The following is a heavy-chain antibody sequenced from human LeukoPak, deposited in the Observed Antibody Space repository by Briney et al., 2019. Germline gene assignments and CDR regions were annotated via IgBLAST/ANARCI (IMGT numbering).Heavy chain of an antibody. J-gene: IGHJ4*02. D-gene: IGHD5-24*01. CDR1: GFTFSDYY. CDR2: ISSRSSYT. CDR3: ASSLTPGDGYNSRPFDY. Sequence: GGSLRLSCAASGFTFSDYYMSWIRQAPGKGLEWVSYISSRSSYTKYADSVKGRFTISRGNAKNSLHLQMNSLRAEDTAVYYCASSLTPGDGYNSRPFDYWGQGTLVTVSS. V-gene: IGHV3-11*06.